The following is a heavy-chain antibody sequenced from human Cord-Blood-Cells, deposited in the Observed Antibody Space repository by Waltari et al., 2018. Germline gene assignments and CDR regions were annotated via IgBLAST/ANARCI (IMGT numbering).Heavy chain of an antibody. CDR2: IIPIFGTA. J-gene: IGHJ5*02. CDR3: AGDKGRLLEWSFPGNWFDP. V-gene: IGHV1-69*01. D-gene: IGHD3-3*01. CDR1: GGTFSSYA. Sequence: QVQLVQSGAEVKKPGSSVKVSCKASGGTFSSYAISWVRQAPGQGLEWMGGIIPIFGTANYAQKFEDRVTITADESTSAAYMELSGLGSDDTAVYYCAGDKGRLLEWSFPGNWFDPWGQGTLVTVSS.